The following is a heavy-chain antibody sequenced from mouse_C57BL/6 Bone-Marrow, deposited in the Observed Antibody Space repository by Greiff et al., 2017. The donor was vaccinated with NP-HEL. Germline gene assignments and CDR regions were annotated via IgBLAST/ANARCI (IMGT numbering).Heavy chain of an antibody. V-gene: IGHV5-4*01. Sequence: EVMLVESGGGLVKPGGSLKLSCAASGFTFSSYAMSWVRQTPEKRLEWVATISDGGSYTYYPDNVKGRFTISRENAKNNLYLQMSHLKSEDTAMYYCARDGHYYCSTSYYAMDYWGQGTSVTVSS. CDR2: ISDGGSYT. CDR1: GFTFSSYA. J-gene: IGHJ4*01. CDR3: ARDGHYYCSTSYYAMDY. D-gene: IGHD1-1*01.